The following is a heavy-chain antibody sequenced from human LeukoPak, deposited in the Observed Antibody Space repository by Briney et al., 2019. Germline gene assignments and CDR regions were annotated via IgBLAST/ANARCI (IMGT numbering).Heavy chain of an antibody. V-gene: IGHV3-11*03. D-gene: IGHD6-19*01. Sequence: GGSLRLSCAASGFTFSDEYMSWIRQAPGKGLEWVSYISNSGSYTNYADSVKGRFTISRDNAKISLYLQMNSLRAEDTGVDSCARSRRAGPGAYFDCWGQGTLITVSS. CDR2: ISNSGSYT. CDR3: ARSRRAGPGAYFDC. J-gene: IGHJ4*02. CDR1: GFTFSDEY.